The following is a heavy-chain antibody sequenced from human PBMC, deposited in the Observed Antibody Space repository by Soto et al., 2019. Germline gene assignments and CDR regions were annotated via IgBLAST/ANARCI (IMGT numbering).Heavy chain of an antibody. Sequence: ASVKVSCKASGGTFTSYAISWVRQAPGQRLEWMGWINGGSGSTRYSQNFQGRLTITRDSSANTVYMELSSLRSGDTAIYYCARSPPPLGRFDSWGQGTLVTVSS. CDR2: INGGSGST. CDR1: GGTFTSYA. V-gene: IGHV1-3*01. J-gene: IGHJ5*01. CDR3: ARSPPPLGRFDS.